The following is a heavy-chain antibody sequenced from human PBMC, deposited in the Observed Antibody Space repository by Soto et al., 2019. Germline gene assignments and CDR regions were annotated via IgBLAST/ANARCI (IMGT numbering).Heavy chain of an antibody. V-gene: IGHV3-30*18. J-gene: IGHJ4*01. Sequence: PGGSLRLSCVASGFTFSSYGIHWVHQAPGKGLEWVAVISSDGNTKYYADSMKGRFTISRDNSRNTLYLQMDSLRPEDTAVYYCAKEVTVAGDLDYWGHGTLVTVSS. CDR1: GFTFSSYG. D-gene: IGHD6-19*01. CDR3: AKEVTVAGDLDY. CDR2: ISSDGNTK.